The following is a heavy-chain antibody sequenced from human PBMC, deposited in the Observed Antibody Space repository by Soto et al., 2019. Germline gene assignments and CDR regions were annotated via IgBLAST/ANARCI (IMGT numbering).Heavy chain of an antibody. Sequence: LSETLSLTCAVSGGSISSGGYSWSWIRQPPGKGLEWIGYIYHSGSTYYNPSLKSRVTISVDRSKNQFSLKLSSVTAADTAVYYCARDQSYYDYVWGSYRSLMDVWGQGTTVTVSS. CDR2: IYHSGST. V-gene: IGHV4-30-2*01. CDR1: GGSISSGGYS. J-gene: IGHJ6*02. CDR3: ARDQSYYDYVWGSYRSLMDV. D-gene: IGHD3-16*02.